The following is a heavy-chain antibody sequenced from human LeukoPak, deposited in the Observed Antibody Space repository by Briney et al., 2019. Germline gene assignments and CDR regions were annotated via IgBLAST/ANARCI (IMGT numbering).Heavy chain of an antibody. D-gene: IGHD6-13*01. J-gene: IGHJ4*02. CDR2: IHHSGST. V-gene: IGHV4-34*01. CDR1: GGSFSGDY. CDR3: ARGSSLAAAGTGYSFDY. Sequence: SETLSLTCAVYGGSFSGDYWSWIREPPGKGLEWIGEIHHSGSTNYNPSLKSRVTISVDTSKNQFSLKLTSVTAADTAVYYCARGSSLAAAGTGYSFDYWGQGTQVTVSS.